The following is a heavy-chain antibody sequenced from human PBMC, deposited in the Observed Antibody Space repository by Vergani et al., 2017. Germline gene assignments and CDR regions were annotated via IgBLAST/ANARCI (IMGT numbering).Heavy chain of an antibody. D-gene: IGHD3-3*01. CDR3: APSRGGHYDFWSGYYRTEYIWFDP. Sequence: QVQLQESGPGLVKPSETLSLTCTVSGGSVSSGSYYWSWIRQPPGKGLEWIGYIYYSGSTNYNPALKSRVTISVDTSKNQFSLKLSSVTAADTAVYYCAPSRGGHYDFWSGYYRTEYIWFDPWGQGTLVTVSS. V-gene: IGHV4-61*01. J-gene: IGHJ5*02. CDR1: GGSVSSGSYY. CDR2: IYYSGST.